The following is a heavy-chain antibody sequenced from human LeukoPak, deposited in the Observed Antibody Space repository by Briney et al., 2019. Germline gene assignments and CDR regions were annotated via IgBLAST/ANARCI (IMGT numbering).Heavy chain of an antibody. V-gene: IGHV4-59*08. CDR2: IYYSGST. Sequence: PSETLSLTCTVSGGSISSYYWSWIRQPPGKGLEWIGYIYYSGSTNYNPSLKSRVTISVDTSKNQFSLKLSSVTAADTAVYYCARFVEYYDSSGYYDYWGQGTLVTVSS. CDR3: ARFVEYYDSSGYYDY. J-gene: IGHJ4*02. CDR1: GGSISSYY. D-gene: IGHD3-22*01.